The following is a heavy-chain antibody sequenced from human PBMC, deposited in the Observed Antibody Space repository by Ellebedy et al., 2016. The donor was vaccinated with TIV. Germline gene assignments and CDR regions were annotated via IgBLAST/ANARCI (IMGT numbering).Heavy chain of an antibody. CDR2: ISGSGGTT. D-gene: IGHD3-22*01. Sequence: GESLKISXAASGFTFSSYAMNWVRQAPGKGLEWASGISGSGGTTYYADSVKGRFTISRDNSKNTLYLQMNSLRAEDTAVYYCAREAPPDEEYYYDSSGAYGDYWGQGTLVTVSS. V-gene: IGHV3-23*01. J-gene: IGHJ4*02. CDR1: GFTFSSYA. CDR3: AREAPPDEEYYYDSSGAYGDY.